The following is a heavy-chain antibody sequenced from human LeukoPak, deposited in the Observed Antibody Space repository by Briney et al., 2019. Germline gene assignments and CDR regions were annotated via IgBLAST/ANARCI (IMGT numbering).Heavy chain of an antibody. V-gene: IGHV1-24*01. J-gene: IGHJ4*02. D-gene: IGHD6-13*01. CDR1: GYTLTELS. Sequence: ASVKVSCKVSGYTLTELSMHWVRQAPGKGLEWMGGFDPEDGETIYAQKFQGRVTMTEDTSTDTAYMELSSLRSEDTAVYYCARGDSSSWQFDYWGQGTLVTVSS. CDR3: ARGDSSSWQFDY. CDR2: FDPEDGET.